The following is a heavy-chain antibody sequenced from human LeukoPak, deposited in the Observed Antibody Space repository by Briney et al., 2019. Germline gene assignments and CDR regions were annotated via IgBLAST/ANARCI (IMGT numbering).Heavy chain of an antibody. CDR3: ARSGGYCSSTSCLNNWFDP. CDR1: GFTFSSYW. D-gene: IGHD2-2*01. J-gene: IGHJ5*02. V-gene: IGHV3-74*01. Sequence: PGGSLRLSCAASGFTFSSYWMHWVRQAPGKGLVWVSRINSDGSSTSYADSVKGRFTISRDNAKNTLYLQMNSLRAEDTAVYYCARSGGYCSSTSCLNNWFDPWGQGTLVTVSS. CDR2: INSDGSST.